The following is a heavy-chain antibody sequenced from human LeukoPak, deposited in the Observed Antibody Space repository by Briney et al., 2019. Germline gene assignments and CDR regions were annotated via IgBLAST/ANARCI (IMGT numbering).Heavy chain of an antibody. J-gene: IGHJ3*02. CDR3: ARDLWYGSSDAFDI. D-gene: IGHD6-6*01. V-gene: IGHV4-4*07. Sequence: SETLSLTCTVSGGSISSYYWSWIRQPAGRGLEWIGRIFASGSTNSNPSLKSRVTMSVDTSKNQFSLKLSSVTAADTAVYYCARDLWYGSSDAFDIWGQGTMVTVSS. CDR2: IFASGST. CDR1: GGSISSYY.